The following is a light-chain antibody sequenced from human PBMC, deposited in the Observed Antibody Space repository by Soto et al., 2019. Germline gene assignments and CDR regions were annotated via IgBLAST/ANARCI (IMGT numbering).Light chain of an antibody. V-gene: IGLV1-40*01. CDR1: SSNIGAQFD. CDR3: QSYDSSLSGYV. CDR2: GNI. Sequence: QSVLTQPPSVSGAPGQRVTISCTGSSSNIGAQFDVHWYQQLPGAAPKLLIYGNINRPSGIPDRFSASKSGTSASLAISGFQAEDEADYYCQSYDSSLSGYVFGTGTKVTVL. J-gene: IGLJ1*01.